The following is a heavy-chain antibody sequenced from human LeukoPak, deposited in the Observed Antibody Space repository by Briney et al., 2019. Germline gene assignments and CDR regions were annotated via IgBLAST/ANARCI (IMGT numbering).Heavy chain of an antibody. D-gene: IGHD6-13*01. CDR2: IKSKTDGGTT. CDR1: GFTFSNAW. CDR3: TTITAAGLQDY. V-gene: IGHV3-15*01. Sequence: PGRSLRLSCAASGFTFSNAWMSWVRQAPGKGLEWVGRIKSKTDGGTTDYTAPVKGRFTISRDDSKNTLYLQMNSLKTEDTAVYYCTTITAAGLQDYWGQGTLVTVSS. J-gene: IGHJ4*02.